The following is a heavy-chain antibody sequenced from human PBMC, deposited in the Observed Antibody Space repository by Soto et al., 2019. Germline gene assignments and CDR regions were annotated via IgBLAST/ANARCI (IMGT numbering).Heavy chain of an antibody. D-gene: IGHD2-21*02. J-gene: IGHJ1*01. CDR2: ISSSSSTI. CDR3: ARGDYGAEYFQH. CDR1: GFTFSSYS. Sequence: EVQLVESGGGLVQPGGSLRLSCAASGFTFSSYSMNWVRQAPGKGLEWVSYISSSSSTIYYADSVKGRFTISRGNAKNSLYLQRNSLRAEDTAVYYCARGDYGAEYFQHWGQGTLVTFSS. V-gene: IGHV3-48*01.